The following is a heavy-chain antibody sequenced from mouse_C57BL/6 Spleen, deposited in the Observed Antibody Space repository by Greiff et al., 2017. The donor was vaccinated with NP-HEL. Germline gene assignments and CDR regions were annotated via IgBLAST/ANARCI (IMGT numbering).Heavy chain of an antibody. J-gene: IGHJ1*03. Sequence: QVQLQQPGAELVKPGASVKLSCKASGYTFTSYWMQWVKQRPGQGLEWIGEIDPSDSYTNYNQKFKGKATLTVDTSSSTAYMPLSRLTSEDSAVYYCARPHYYYGSPLYFDVWGTGTTVTVSS. CDR3: ARPHYYYGSPLYFDV. CDR1: GYTFTSYW. V-gene: IGHV1-50*01. CDR2: IDPSDSYT. D-gene: IGHD1-1*01.